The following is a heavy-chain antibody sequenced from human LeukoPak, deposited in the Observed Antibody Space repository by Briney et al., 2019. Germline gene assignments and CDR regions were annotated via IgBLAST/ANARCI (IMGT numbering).Heavy chain of an antibody. J-gene: IGHJ4*02. V-gene: IGHV3-21*01. D-gene: IGHD2-15*01. Sequence: PGGSLRLSCAASRFTFSSYSMNWVRQAPGKGLEWVSSISSSSYIYYADSVKGRFTISRDNAKNSLYLQMNSLRAEDTAVYYCAREVGGCYDYWGQGTLVTVSS. CDR2: ISSSSYI. CDR3: AREVGGCYDY. CDR1: RFTFSSYS.